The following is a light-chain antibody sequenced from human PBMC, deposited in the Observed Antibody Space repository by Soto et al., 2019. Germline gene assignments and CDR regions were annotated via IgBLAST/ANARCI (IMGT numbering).Light chain of an antibody. J-gene: IGKJ4*01. CDR1: QDISNY. CDR3: QQYDNLLLT. CDR2: DAS. V-gene: IGKV1-33*01. Sequence: DIQMTQSPSSLSACVGDRVTITCQASQDISNYLNWYQQKPGKAPKLLIYDASNLETGVPSRFSGRGSGTDFTFTIISLHPEDIATNYCQQYDNLLLTFGGGTKVEIK.